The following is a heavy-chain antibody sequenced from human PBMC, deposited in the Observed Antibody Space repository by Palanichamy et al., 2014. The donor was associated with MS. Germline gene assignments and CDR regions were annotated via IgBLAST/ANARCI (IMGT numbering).Heavy chain of an antibody. V-gene: IGHV4-39*01. CDR3: ARQGGGGRSFDN. D-gene: IGHD1-26*01. CDR2: IFYSGSP. Sequence: QLQLQESGPGLVKPSETLSLTCNVSGGSINSSTYYWDWIRQPPGKGLEWIGTIFYSGSPSYHPSLKSRVTIYVDTSKNQFSLKLSSVTAADTALYFCARQGGGGRSFDNWGQGTLVTVSS. CDR1: GGSINSSTYY. J-gene: IGHJ4*02.